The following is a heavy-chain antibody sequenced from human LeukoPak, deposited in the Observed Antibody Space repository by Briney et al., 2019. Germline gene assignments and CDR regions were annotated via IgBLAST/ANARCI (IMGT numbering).Heavy chain of an antibody. V-gene: IGHV3-23*01. CDR3: GKTTAGYSSGQKPAWPVDY. D-gene: IGHD5-18*01. CDR2: IFGSGGSP. Sequence: SGGSLRLSCAASGFTFSSYAMYWVRQAPGKGLEWVAGIFGSGGSPHYADSVKGRFTISRDNSKNTVYLQINSLRAEDTAVYYCGKTTAGYSSGQKPAWPVDYWGQGTLVTVSS. J-gene: IGHJ4*02. CDR1: GFTFSSYA.